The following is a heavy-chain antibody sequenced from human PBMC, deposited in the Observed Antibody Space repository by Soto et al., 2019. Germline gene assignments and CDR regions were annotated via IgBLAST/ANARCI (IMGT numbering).Heavy chain of an antibody. CDR2: ISSSSNTI. J-gene: IGHJ4*02. D-gene: IGHD4-17*01. CDR3: AIRADYFYFDY. V-gene: IGHV3-48*01. Sequence: RQAPGKGLEWVSYISSSSNTIYYADSVKGRFTISRDNAKNSLYLQMNSLRAEDTAVYYCAIRADYFYFDYWGQGTLVTVSS.